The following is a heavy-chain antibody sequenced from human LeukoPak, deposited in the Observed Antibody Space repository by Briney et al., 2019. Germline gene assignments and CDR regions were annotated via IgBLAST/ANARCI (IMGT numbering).Heavy chain of an antibody. CDR1: GFTFSDYY. D-gene: IGHD3-3*01. CDR2: ISSSGSTI. J-gene: IGHJ6*03. Sequence: GGSLRLSCAASGFTFSDYYMSWIRQAPGKGLEWVSYISSSGSTIYYADSVKGRFTISRDNAKNSLYLQMNSLRAEDTAVYYCARDDFCSGYVYYMDVWGKGTTVTVSS. CDR3: ARDDFCSGYVYYMDV. V-gene: IGHV3-11*04.